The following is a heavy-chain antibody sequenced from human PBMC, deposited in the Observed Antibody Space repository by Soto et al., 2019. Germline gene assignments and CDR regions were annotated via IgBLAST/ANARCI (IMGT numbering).Heavy chain of an antibody. J-gene: IGHJ4*02. Sequence: ASVKVSCKASGYTFTGYYMHWVRQAPGQGLEWMGWINPNSGGTNYAQKFQGRVTMTRDTSISTAYMELSRLRSDDTAVYYCARVRVQQFGWYKGVPDYWGQGTLVTVSA. V-gene: IGHV1-2*02. D-gene: IGHD6-19*01. CDR2: INPNSGGT. CDR3: ARVRVQQFGWYKGVPDY. CDR1: GYTFTGYY.